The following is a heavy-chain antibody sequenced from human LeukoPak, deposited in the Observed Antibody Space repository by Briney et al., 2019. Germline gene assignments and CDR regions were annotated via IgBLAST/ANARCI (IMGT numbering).Heavy chain of an antibody. Sequence: SETLSLTCTVSGGSISSSSYYWGWIRQPPGKGLEWIGSIYYSGSTYYNPSLKSRVTISVDTSKNQFSLKLSSVTAADTAVYYRARDALHDYGGNSDGDYWGQGTLVTVSS. CDR2: IYYSGST. CDR3: ARDALHDYGGNSDGDY. J-gene: IGHJ4*02. D-gene: IGHD4-23*01. V-gene: IGHV4-39*07. CDR1: GGSISSSSYY.